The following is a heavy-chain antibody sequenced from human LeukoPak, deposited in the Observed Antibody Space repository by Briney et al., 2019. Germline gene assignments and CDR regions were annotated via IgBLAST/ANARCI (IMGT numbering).Heavy chain of an antibody. CDR1: GGPINDYY. CDR3: ARDLVVVVAATNYWYFDL. J-gene: IGHJ2*01. CDR2: IHSSGRT. D-gene: IGHD2-15*01. V-gene: IGHV4-59*12. Sequence: SETLSLTCTVSGGPINDYYWSWIRQSPGKGLEWIGYIHSSGRTNSNPSLKSRVTIAVDTSKNQFSLNVRSVTAADTAVYYCARDLVVVVAATNYWYFDLWGRGTLVTVSS.